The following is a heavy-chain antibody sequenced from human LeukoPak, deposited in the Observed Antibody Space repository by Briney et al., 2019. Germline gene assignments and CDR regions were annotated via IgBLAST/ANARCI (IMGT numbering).Heavy chain of an antibody. J-gene: IGHJ3*02. V-gene: IGHV1-8*01. CDR3: ATRIAVAGDRAFDI. CDR2: MNPNSGNT. Sequence: ASVKVSCKASGYTFTSYDINWVRQATGQGLEWMGWMNPNSGNTGYAQKFQGRVTMTRNTSISTAYMELSSLRSEDTAVYYCATRIAVAGDRAFDIWGQGTMVTVSS. D-gene: IGHD6-19*01. CDR1: GYTFTSYD.